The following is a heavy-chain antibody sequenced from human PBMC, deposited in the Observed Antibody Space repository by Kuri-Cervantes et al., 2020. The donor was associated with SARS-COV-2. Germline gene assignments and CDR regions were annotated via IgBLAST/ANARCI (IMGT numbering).Heavy chain of an antibody. CDR3: ARDYGDY. Sequence: SETLSLTCTVSGGSLRSGDYYWTWVRQPPGKGLEWIGYIYYSGSTNYNPSLKSRVTISVDTSKNQFSLKLSSVTAVDTAVYYCARDYGDYWGQGTMVTVSS. CDR1: GGSLRSGDYY. CDR2: IYYSGST. D-gene: IGHD4-17*01. J-gene: IGHJ4*03. V-gene: IGHV4-61*08.